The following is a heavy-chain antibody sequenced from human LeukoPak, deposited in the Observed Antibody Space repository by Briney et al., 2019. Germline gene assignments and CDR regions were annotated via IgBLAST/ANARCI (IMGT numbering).Heavy chain of an antibody. CDR2: ISYDGSNK. CDR3: ARGRGLGYCSGSTCYVRWFDP. D-gene: IGHD2-15*01. J-gene: IGHJ5*02. CDR1: GFTFSSYA. V-gene: IGHV3-30-3*01. Sequence: GGSLRLSCAASGFTFSSYAMHWVRQAPGKGLEWVAVISYDGSNKYYADSVKGRFTISRDNSKNTLYLQMNSLRAEDTAVYYCARGRGLGYCSGSTCYVRWFDPWGQGTLVTVSS.